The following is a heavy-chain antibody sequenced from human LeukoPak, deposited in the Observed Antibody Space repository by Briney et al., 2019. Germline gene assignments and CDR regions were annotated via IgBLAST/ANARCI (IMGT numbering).Heavy chain of an antibody. CDR3: ARDLLSSGWFYYYYGMDV. Sequence: ASVKVSCKASGYTFTGYYMHWVRRAPGQGLEWMGWINPNSGGTNYAQKFQGRVTMTRDTSISTAYMELSRLRSDDTAVYYCARDLLSSGWFYYYYGMDVWGQGTTVTVSS. J-gene: IGHJ6*02. D-gene: IGHD6-19*01. V-gene: IGHV1-2*02. CDR2: INPNSGGT. CDR1: GYTFTGYY.